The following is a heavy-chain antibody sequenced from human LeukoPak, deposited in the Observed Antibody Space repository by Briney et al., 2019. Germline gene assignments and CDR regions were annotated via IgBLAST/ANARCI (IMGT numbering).Heavy chain of an antibody. CDR3: ATDEGGIAAAGQIKDYYYYGMDV. D-gene: IGHD6-13*01. Sequence: ASVKVSCKASGGTFSSYAISWVRQAPGQGLEWMGGIIPIFGTANYAQKFQGRVTITADESTSTAYMELSSLRSEDTAVYYCATDEGGIAAAGQIKDYYYYGMDVWGQGTTVTVSS. CDR2: IIPIFGTA. V-gene: IGHV1-69*13. CDR1: GGTFSSYA. J-gene: IGHJ6*02.